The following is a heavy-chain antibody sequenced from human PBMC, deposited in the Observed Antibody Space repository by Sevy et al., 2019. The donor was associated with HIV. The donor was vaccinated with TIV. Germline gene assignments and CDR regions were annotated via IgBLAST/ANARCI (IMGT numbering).Heavy chain of an antibody. V-gene: IGHV3-7*01. J-gene: IGHJ6*02. CDR1: GFTFNSYW. Sequence: GGSLRLSCEPSGFTFNSYWMTWVRKAPGKGLEWVPNKNQDGSEKYYLASLKGQFTISSDNSQNSLSLQMNTLRVDDTAVYFCAREGSSYDTYYYDYAMDLWGLGTTVTVSS. D-gene: IGHD3-10*01. CDR2: KNQDGSEK. CDR3: AREGSSYDTYYYDYAMDL.